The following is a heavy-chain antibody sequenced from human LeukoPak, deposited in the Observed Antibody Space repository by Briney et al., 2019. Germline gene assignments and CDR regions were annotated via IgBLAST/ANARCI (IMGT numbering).Heavy chain of an antibody. CDR1: GFTFSSYV. Sequence: GGSLRLSCAASGFTFSSYVMNWVRQAPGKGLEWVSSITSSGGSTYYADSVKGRFTISRDNSKNTLHLQMNSLKAEDTAVYYCAKDCDYGDYGAGYYFDYWGQGTLVTVSS. CDR3: AKDCDYGDYGAGYYFDY. J-gene: IGHJ4*02. V-gene: IGHV3-23*01. CDR2: ITSSGGST. D-gene: IGHD4-17*01.